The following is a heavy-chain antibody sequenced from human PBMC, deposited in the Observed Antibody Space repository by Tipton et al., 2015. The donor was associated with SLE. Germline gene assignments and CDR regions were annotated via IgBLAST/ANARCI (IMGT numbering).Heavy chain of an antibody. Sequence: SLRLSCAASGFTFDDFAIHWVRQAPGKGLEWVSSISWDSRSKDYADSVKGRFTLSRDTSKNTLYLQMDSLRPEDTAVYYCAREGVTYYYYMDVWGKGTTVTVSS. V-gene: IGHV3-9*01. CDR3: AREGVTYYYYMDV. J-gene: IGHJ6*03. CDR2: ISWDSRSK. CDR1: GFTFDDFA. D-gene: IGHD2-21*02.